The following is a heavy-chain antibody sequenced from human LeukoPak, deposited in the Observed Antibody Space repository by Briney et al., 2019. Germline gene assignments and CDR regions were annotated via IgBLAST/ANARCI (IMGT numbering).Heavy chain of an antibody. D-gene: IGHD3-22*01. CDR2: FYYSGST. CDR3: ARQSYHSSGHDYAGLFDI. CDR1: GGPISSGSSF. V-gene: IGHV4-39*01. J-gene: IGHJ3*02. Sequence: KPSETLSLTCTVSGGPISSGSSFWGWIRQPPGMGLQWIGSFYYSGSTYYSPSLKSRLTISVDTSKNQFSLKLSSLTAADTAVYYCARQSYHSSGHDYAGLFDIWGQGTMVTVSS.